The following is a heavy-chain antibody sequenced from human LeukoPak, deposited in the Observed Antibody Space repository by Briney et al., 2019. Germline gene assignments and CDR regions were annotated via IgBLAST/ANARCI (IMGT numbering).Heavy chain of an antibody. CDR2: VSSDRRTI. CDR1: WFPFNTYI. D-gene: IGHD3-22*01. J-gene: IGHJ4*02. Sequence: PGGSIRLSHAASWFPFNTYIMNWVRQAPGKGLEWVAYVSSDRRTIYYADAVKGRFTISSDNDTDPLYLQMNSLREEDTAVHYCARGTEMIVISDYWGQGT. V-gene: IGHV3-48*02. CDR3: ARGTEMIVISDY.